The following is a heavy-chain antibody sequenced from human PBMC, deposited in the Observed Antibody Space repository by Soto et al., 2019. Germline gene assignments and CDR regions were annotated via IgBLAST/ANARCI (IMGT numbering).Heavy chain of an antibody. V-gene: IGHV1-18*01. Sequence: QVQLVQSGAEVKKPGASVKVSCKASGYTFTSYGISWVRQAPGQGLEWMGWISAYNGNTNYAQKLQGRGTMTTXXSXSXXYMELRSLRSDDTAVYYCARCLAAVAGASYYGMDVWGQGTTVTVSS. CDR1: GYTFTSYG. J-gene: IGHJ6*02. CDR3: ARCLAAVAGASYYGMDV. CDR2: ISAYNGNT. D-gene: IGHD6-19*01.